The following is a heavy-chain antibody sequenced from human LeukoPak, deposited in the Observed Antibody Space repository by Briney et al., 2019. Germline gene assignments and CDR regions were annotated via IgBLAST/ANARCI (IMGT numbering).Heavy chain of an antibody. J-gene: IGHJ6*02. CDR1: GFTFRSYA. CDR2: ISYDGTDK. D-gene: IGHD2-15*01. CDR3: AKVAALEEDYYYGMDV. V-gene: IGHV3-30*01. Sequence: GGSLRLSCAASGFTFRSYAMHWVRQAPGKGLEWVALISYDGTDKYYGDSVKGRFTISRDSSKNTLNLQMNSLRAEDTAVYYCAKVAALEEDYYYGMDVWGQGTTVTVSS.